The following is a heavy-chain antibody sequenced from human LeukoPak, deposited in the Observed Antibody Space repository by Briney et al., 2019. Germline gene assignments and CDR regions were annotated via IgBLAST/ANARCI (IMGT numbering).Heavy chain of an antibody. Sequence: SETLSLTCSVSSGSISSYYWSWIRQPPGKGLEWIGYIDYSGRTNFNPSLKSRVTISIDTSKNQFSLKLNSVTAADTAVYYCARINWAEYYFDYWGQGTLVTVSS. CDR2: IDYSGRT. CDR1: SGSISSYY. J-gene: IGHJ4*02. V-gene: IGHV4-59*01. D-gene: IGHD7-27*01. CDR3: ARINWAEYYFDY.